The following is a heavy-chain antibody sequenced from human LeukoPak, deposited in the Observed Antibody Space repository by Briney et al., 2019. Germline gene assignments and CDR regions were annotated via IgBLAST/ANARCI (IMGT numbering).Heavy chain of an antibody. D-gene: IGHD6-13*01. Sequence: QSGGSLRLSCAASGFTVSSNYMSWVRQAPGKGLEWVSVIYSGGSTYYADSVKGRFTISRDNSKNTLYLQMNSLRAEDTAVYYCARGAAAWRMTPPDYWGQGTLVTVSS. V-gene: IGHV3-66*02. J-gene: IGHJ4*02. CDR1: GFTVSSNY. CDR2: IYSGGST. CDR3: ARGAAAWRMTPPDY.